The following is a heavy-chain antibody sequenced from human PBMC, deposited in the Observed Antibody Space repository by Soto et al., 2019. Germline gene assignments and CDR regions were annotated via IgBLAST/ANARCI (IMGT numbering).Heavy chain of an antibody. CDR2: IYYSGST. Sequence: SETLSLTCAVSGDSVSSGSFYWSWIRRPPGKGLEWIGYIYYSGSTYYNPSLKSRVTISVDTSKNQFSLKLSSVTAADTAVYYCARALYGSGSYKGKYFQHWGQGTLVTVSS. J-gene: IGHJ1*01. CDR1: GDSVSSGSFY. V-gene: IGHV4-61*01. D-gene: IGHD3-10*01. CDR3: ARALYGSGSYKGKYFQH.